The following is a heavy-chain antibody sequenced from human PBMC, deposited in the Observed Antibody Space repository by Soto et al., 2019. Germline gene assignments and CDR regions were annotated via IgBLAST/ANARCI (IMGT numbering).Heavy chain of an antibody. V-gene: IGHV1-3*01. Sequence: ASVKVSCKASGYTFTSYAMHWVRQAPGQRLEWMGRINAGNGNTKYSQKYQGRVTITRDTSASTAYFELSSLRSEDTAVYYCAREKWGSGSRWLDPWGQGTLVTVSS. J-gene: IGHJ5*02. CDR2: INAGNGNT. CDR3: AREKWGSGSRWLDP. CDR1: GYTFTSYA. D-gene: IGHD6-19*01.